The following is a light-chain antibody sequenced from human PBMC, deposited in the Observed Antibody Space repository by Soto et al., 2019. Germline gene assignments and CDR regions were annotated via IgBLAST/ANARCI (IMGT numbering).Light chain of an antibody. J-gene: IGKJ2*01. V-gene: IGKV1-5*01. Sequence: DIQMTQSQSTLSASVGDRVTITCRASQTITRWLAWYRQKPGKAPKLLISDASNLESGVPSRFSGSGSGTEFTLTITGLQADDFATYYCQQYSSYPYTFGQGTRLEIE. CDR2: DAS. CDR3: QQYSSYPYT. CDR1: QTITRW.